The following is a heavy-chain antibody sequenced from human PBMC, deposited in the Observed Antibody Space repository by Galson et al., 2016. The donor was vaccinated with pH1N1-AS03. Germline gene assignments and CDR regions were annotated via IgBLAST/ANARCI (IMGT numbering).Heavy chain of an antibody. V-gene: IGHV3-23*01. CDR3: VKGSWGIDIVDRIAHCGMDV. J-gene: IGHJ6*01. CDR1: GFSFNSYA. Sequence: SLRLSCAASGFSFNSYAMQWVRQAPGEGLEWVSGIRGNGDSTYYADSVKGRFTISRDNSKDMFYLQMTSLRGEDTAVYYCVKGSWGIDIVDRIAHCGMDVWGQGTTVTVSS. D-gene: IGHD5-12*01. CDR2: IRGNGDST.